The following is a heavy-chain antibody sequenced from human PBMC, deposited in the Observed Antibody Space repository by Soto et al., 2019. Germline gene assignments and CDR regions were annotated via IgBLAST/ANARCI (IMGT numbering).Heavy chain of an antibody. CDR2: IIPIFGTA. J-gene: IGHJ5*02. Sequence: SVKVSCKASGGTFSSYAISWVRQAPGQGLEWTGGIIPIFGTANYAQKFQGRVTITADESTSTAYMELSSLRSEDTAVYYCARGGTKGIPITGPWGQGTLVTVSS. D-gene: IGHD2-8*01. CDR3: ARGGTKGIPITGP. V-gene: IGHV1-69*13. CDR1: GGTFSSYA.